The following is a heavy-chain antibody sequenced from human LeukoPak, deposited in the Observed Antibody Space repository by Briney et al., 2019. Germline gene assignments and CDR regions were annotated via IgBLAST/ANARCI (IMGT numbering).Heavy chain of an antibody. V-gene: IGHV4-4*07. J-gene: IGHJ4*02. D-gene: IGHD3-10*01. CDR2: IYPSGNT. Sequence: SETLSLTCTVSGGSISSYYWSWIRQPAGQGLEWIGRIYPSGNTNYNPSLKSRATISLDTSKNQFSLNLKFVTAADTAMYYCARDGVVTMELDFWGQGTLVTVSS. CDR1: GGSISSYY. CDR3: ARDGVVTMELDF.